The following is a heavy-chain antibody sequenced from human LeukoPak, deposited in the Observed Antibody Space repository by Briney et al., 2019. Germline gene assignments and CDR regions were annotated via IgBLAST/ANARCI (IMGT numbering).Heavy chain of an antibody. CDR2: ISTSSIYK. CDR1: GFTFSRYT. Sequence: GGSLRLSCGASGFTFSRYTMNWVRQAPGKGLEWVASISTSSIYKYYGDPVKGRFTISRDNSRNSAYLQMDSLSPEDTAVYYCARAPVIFGSGTQDAFDIWGQGTMVSVSS. V-gene: IGHV3-21*01. CDR3: ARAPVIFGSGTQDAFDI. J-gene: IGHJ3*02. D-gene: IGHD3-10*01.